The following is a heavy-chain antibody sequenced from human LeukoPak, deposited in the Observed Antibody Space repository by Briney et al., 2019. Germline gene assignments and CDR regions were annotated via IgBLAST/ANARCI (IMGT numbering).Heavy chain of an antibody. J-gene: IGHJ6*03. CDR1: GYTFTSYY. V-gene: IGHV1-46*01. Sequence: ASVKVSCKASGYTFTSYYMHWVRQAPGQGLEWMGIINPSGGSTSYAQKFQGRVTMTRDTSTSTVYMELSSPRSEDTAVYYCARALSGSSTYYYYYMDVWGKGTTVTISS. CDR2: INPSGGST. D-gene: IGHD1-26*01. CDR3: ARALSGSSTYYYYYMDV.